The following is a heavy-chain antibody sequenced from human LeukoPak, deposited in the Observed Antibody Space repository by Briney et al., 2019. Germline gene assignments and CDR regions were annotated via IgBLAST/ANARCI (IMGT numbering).Heavy chain of an antibody. CDR2: IWYDGSNK. V-gene: IGHV3-33*01. J-gene: IGHJ4*02. CDR1: GFTFSSYG. CDR3: ARDSSGYFDY. D-gene: IGHD3-22*01. Sequence: GGSLRLSCAASGFTFSSYGMHWVRQAPGQGLEWVAVIWYDGSNKYYADSVKGRFTISRDNSKNTLYLQMNSLRAEDTAVYYCARDSSGYFDYWGQGTLVTVSS.